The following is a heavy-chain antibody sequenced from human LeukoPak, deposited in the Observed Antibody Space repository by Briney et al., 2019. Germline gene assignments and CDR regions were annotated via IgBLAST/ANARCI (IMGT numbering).Heavy chain of an antibody. J-gene: IGHJ4*02. CDR2: VTSNGGST. CDR1: GFTFSRYA. D-gene: IGHD6-13*01. CDR3: VKSSGSSWYMFDY. Sequence: GGSLRLSCSASGFTFSRYAMHWVRQAPGKGLEYVSGVTSNGGSTYYADSVKGRFTISRDNTKNTLYLQMSTLRAEDTAVYYCVKSSGSSWYMFDYWGQGTLVTVSS. V-gene: IGHV3-64D*09.